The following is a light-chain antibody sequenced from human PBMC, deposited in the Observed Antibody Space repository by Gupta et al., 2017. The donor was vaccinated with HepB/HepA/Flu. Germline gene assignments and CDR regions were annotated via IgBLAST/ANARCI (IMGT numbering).Light chain of an antibody. CDR3: QAWDGFTV. J-gene: IGLJ1*01. CDR2: QDD. V-gene: IGLV3-1*01. CDR1: KLGEKY. Sequence: SYDLTQPPSVSVSPGQTASITCSGDKLGEKYACWYQQKPGQSPVLIIYQDDKRPSGIPERFSGSNSGNTATLTISGTQAMDEADYYCQAWDGFTVFGPGTKVTVL.